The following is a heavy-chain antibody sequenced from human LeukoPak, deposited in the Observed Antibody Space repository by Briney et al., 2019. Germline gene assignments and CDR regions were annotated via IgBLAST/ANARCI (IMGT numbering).Heavy chain of an antibody. D-gene: IGHD2-8*01. CDR1: GFTVRSNY. J-gene: IGHJ4*02. CDR3: AKATKLMVYAHYDY. V-gene: IGHV3-66*01. Sequence: GGSLRLSCAASGFTVRSNYMSWVRQAPGKGLEWVSVSYSDGTTYYADSVKGSFTISRDKSKNTLYLQMNSLRAEDTAVYYCAKATKLMVYAHYDYWGQGTLVTVSS. CDR2: SYSDGTT.